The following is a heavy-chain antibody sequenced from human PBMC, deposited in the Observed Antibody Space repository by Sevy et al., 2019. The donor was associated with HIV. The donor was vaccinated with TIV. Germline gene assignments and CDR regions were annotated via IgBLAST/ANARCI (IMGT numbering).Heavy chain of an antibody. CDR2: IIPILGIA. V-gene: IGHV1-69*10. D-gene: IGHD1-26*01. J-gene: IGHJ5*02. CDR3: ASHIVGANRGDNWFDP. CDR1: GGTFSSYA. Sequence: ASVKVSCKASGGTFSSYAISWVRQAPGQGLEWMGGIIPILGIANYAQKFQGRVTITADKSTSTAYMELSSLRSEDTAVYYCASHIVGANRGDNWFDPWGQGTLVTVSS.